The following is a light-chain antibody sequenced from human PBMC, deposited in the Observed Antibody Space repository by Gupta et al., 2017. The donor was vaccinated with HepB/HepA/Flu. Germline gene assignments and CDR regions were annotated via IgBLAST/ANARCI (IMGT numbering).Light chain of an antibody. Sequence: DIQMTQSPPTLSASVGDRVTITCRASQSISSWLAWYQQTPGNSPKLLIYKASSSEIGVPSRFSGSGSGTEFTLTISSLEPDDFATYYCRHYSSYSWTFGQGTKVEI. V-gene: IGKV1-5*03. CDR2: KAS. CDR1: QSISSW. CDR3: RHYSSYSWT. J-gene: IGKJ1*01.